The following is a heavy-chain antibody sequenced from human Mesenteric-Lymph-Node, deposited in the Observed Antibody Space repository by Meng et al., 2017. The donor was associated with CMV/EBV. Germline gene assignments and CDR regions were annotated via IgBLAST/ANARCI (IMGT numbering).Heavy chain of an antibody. D-gene: IGHD3-22*01. CDR2: IYYSDTT. Sequence: ASSSSGDYYWTWIRQHPGTGLELIGYIYYSDTTYYNPSLKSRVTISIDTSENQFSLMLTSVTAADTAVYYCARADYYDSSGYYYFDYWGQGTLVTVSS. J-gene: IGHJ4*02. V-gene: IGHV4-31*02. CDR1: ASSSSGDYY. CDR3: ARADYYDSSGYYYFDY.